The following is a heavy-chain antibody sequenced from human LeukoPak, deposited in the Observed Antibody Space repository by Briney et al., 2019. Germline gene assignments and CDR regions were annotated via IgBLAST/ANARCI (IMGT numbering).Heavy chain of an antibody. CDR3: ARDDRAAGTNWFDP. Sequence: SETLSLTCTVSGGSISSYYWSWIRQPPGKGLEWIGYIYYSGSTNYNPSLKSRVTISVDTSKNQFSLKLSSVTAADTAVYYCARDDRAAGTNWFDPWGQGTLVTVSS. D-gene: IGHD6-13*01. J-gene: IGHJ5*02. V-gene: IGHV4-59*01. CDR1: GGSISSYY. CDR2: IYYSGST.